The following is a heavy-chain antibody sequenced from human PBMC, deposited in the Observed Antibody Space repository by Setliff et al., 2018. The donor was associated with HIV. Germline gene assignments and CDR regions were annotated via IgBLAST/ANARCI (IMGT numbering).Heavy chain of an antibody. CDR3: AFRSGFHVGLDA. D-gene: IGHD3-3*01. CDR1: GYTLTELS. CDR2: FDPEDGET. V-gene: IGHV1-24*01. Sequence: ASVKVSCKLSGYTLTELSRHWVRQAPGKGLGWMGGFDPEDGETIYAQKFQGRVTMTEDTSTDTAYMGLSSLRSEDTAVYYCAFRSGFHVGLDAWGQGTLVTVSS. J-gene: IGHJ5*02.